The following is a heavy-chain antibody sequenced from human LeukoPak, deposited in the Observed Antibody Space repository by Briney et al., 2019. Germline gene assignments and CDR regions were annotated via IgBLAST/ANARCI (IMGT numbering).Heavy chain of an antibody. Sequence: ASVKVSCKASGYTFTSYYMHWVRQAPGQGLEWMGIINPSGGSTSYAQKFQGRVTMTRDMSTSTVYMELSSLRSEDTAVYYCARAPSIAVAGLLNWFDPWGQGTLVTVSS. D-gene: IGHD6-19*01. V-gene: IGHV1-46*01. CDR2: INPSGGST. J-gene: IGHJ5*02. CDR1: GYTFTSYY. CDR3: ARAPSIAVAGLLNWFDP.